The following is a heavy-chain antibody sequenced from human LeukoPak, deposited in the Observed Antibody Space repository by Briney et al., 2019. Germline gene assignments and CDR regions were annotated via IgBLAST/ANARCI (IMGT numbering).Heavy chain of an antibody. CDR3: AIAYDRAFAY. D-gene: IGHD3-22*01. V-gene: IGHV3-43*02. J-gene: IGHJ4*02. Sequence: GGSLRLSCAASGFNVAAYAMYWVRQPPGKSLEWVSLISGDSDNKYSAASVKGRFAISRDNSKNSLYLQMSSLTTEDTALYYCAIAYDRAFAYWGQGALVTVSS. CDR2: ISGDSDNK. CDR1: GFNVAAYA.